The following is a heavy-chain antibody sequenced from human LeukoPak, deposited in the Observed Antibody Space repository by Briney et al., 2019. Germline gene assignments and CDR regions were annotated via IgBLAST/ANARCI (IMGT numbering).Heavy chain of an antibody. J-gene: IGHJ4*02. D-gene: IGHD3-10*01. Sequence: GGSLRLSCAASGFTFSSYAMSWVRQAPGKGLKGVSAISGSGGSTYYADSVKGRFTISRDNSKNTLYLQMNSLRAEDTAVYYCAKAFSTPYYYGSGTFSSRGETQSDYWGQGTLVTVSS. V-gene: IGHV3-23*01. CDR2: ISGSGGST. CDR3: AKAFSTPYYYGSGTFSSRGETQSDY. CDR1: GFTFSSYA.